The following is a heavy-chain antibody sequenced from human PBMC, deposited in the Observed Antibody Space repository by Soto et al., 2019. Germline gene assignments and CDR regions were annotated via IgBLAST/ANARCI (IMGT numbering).Heavy chain of an antibody. D-gene: IGHD3-10*01. CDR1: GYTFTNYA. J-gene: IGHJ5*02. CDR3: ARTTVYGSGSYYTGFEP. Sequence: GASVKVSCKASGYTFTNYAIHWVRQAPGQRLEWMGWINAGNGKTKYSQNLQGRVTITRDKSTSTAYMELSSLRSEDTAVYFCARTTVYGSGSYYTGFEPWGQGTLVTVSS. CDR2: INAGNGKT. V-gene: IGHV1-3*01.